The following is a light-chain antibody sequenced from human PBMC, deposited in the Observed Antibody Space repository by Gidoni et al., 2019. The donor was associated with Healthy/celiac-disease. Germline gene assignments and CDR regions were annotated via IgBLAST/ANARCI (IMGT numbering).Light chain of an antibody. J-gene: IGKJ1*01. CDR1: QSISSY. Sequence: DIQMTQSPSSLSASVGGRVTITCRASQSISSYLNWYQQKPGKAPKLLIYAASSLQSGVPSRFSGSGSGTDFTLTISSLQPEDFATYYCQQSYSTSWTFGQXTKVEIK. CDR3: QQSYSTSWT. V-gene: IGKV1-39*01. CDR2: AAS.